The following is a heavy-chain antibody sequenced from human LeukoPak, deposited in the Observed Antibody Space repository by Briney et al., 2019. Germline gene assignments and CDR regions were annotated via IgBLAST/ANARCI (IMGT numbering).Heavy chain of an antibody. Sequence: PGRSLRLSCTSSGFTFDSYAMHWVRQAPGKGLEWVAVISDDGANKYHADPVKGRFTISRDNSKNTLSLQMNSLRAEDTSMYYCARGSSSWNNAFDIWGQGTMVTVSS. CDR2: ISDDGANK. J-gene: IGHJ3*02. CDR1: GFTFDSYA. V-gene: IGHV3-30*04. CDR3: ARGSSSWNNAFDI. D-gene: IGHD6-13*01.